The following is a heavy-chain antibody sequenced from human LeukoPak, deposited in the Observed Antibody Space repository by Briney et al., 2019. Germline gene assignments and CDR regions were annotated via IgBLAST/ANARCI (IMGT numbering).Heavy chain of an antibody. CDR2: INWNGYST. V-gene: IGHV3-20*04. CDR1: GFTFDDHG. J-gene: IGHJ3*02. Sequence: GGSLRLSCAASGFTFDDHGMSWVRQAPGKGLEWVSGINWNGYSTGYADSVRGRFTISRDNAKNSLYLQMNSLRSEDTALYYCAKDKSPGYTWGAFDIWGQGTMVTVSS. D-gene: IGHD5-24*01. CDR3: AKDKSPGYTWGAFDI.